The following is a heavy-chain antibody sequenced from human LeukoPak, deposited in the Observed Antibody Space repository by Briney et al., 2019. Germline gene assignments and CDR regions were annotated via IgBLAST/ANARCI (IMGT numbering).Heavy chain of an antibody. CDR1: GFSFVNNA. V-gene: IGHV3-23*01. Sequence: GGSLRLSCAASGFSFVNNAMSWVRQTPGKGLEWVSAISSAGTHTFYADFVKGRFTISRDNAKNSLYLQMNSLRAEDTAVYYCAREGRKSRGVDIVRKKETGYCYMDVWGKGTTVTVSS. CDR3: AREGRKSRGVDIVRKKETGYCYMDV. CDR2: ISSAGTHT. D-gene: IGHD2-15*01. J-gene: IGHJ6*03.